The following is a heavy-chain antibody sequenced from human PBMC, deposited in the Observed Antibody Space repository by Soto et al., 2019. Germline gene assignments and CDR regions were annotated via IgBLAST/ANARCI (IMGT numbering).Heavy chain of an antibody. V-gene: IGHV4-31*03. CDR1: GGSINSGAYY. CDR2: IHYSGTT. CDR3: ARRGIAEAAPLDY. D-gene: IGHD6-13*01. J-gene: IGHJ4*02. Sequence: SETLSLTCTVSGGSINSGAYYWSWIRQHPGKGLEWVGYIHYSGTTYYNPSLQSRLTISRDTAKNQFSLTLTSVTAADTAVYYCARRGIAEAAPLDYWGQGTLVTVSS.